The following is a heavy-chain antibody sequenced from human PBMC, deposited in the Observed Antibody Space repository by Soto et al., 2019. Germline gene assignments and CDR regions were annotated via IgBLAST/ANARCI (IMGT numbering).Heavy chain of an antibody. CDR1: GGSFSGYY. D-gene: IGHD6-19*01. Sequence: PSETLSLTCAVYGGSFSGYYWSWIRQPPGKGLEWIGEINHSGSTNYNPSLKSRVTISVDTSKNQFSLKLSSVTAADTAVYYCARGPEQWLVRGYYYYGMDVWGQGTTVTVSS. CDR2: INHSGST. CDR3: ARGPEQWLVRGYYYYGMDV. J-gene: IGHJ6*02. V-gene: IGHV4-34*01.